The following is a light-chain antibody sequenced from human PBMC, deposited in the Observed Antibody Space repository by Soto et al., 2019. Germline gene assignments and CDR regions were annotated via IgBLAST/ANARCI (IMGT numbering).Light chain of an antibody. J-gene: IGKJ1*01. CDR1: HTIRSNY. CDR2: GAS. CDR3: QQYGSSPWT. V-gene: IGKV3-20*01. Sequence: ETVLTQSPGTLSLSPGERATLSCRASHTIRSNYLGWYRQTPGQAPRLLIYGASNRATGIADRFSGSGSGTDFTLIISRLEPEDFALYYCQQYGSSPWTFGQGTKVEIK.